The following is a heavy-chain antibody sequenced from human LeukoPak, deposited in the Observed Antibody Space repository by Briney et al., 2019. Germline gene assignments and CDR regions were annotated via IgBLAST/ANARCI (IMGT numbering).Heavy chain of an antibody. CDR1: GFTFSSYW. V-gene: IGHV3-74*01. J-gene: IGHJ4*02. CDR2: INSDGSIT. CDR3: ARGVAGYDFWSGSEY. D-gene: IGHD3-3*01. Sequence: GGSLRLSCAASGFTFSSYWMHWVRQAPGKGLVWVSRINSDGSITTYADSGKGRFTISRDNAKNTLYLQMNSLRAEDTAVYYCARGVAGYDFWSGSEYWGQGTLVTVSS.